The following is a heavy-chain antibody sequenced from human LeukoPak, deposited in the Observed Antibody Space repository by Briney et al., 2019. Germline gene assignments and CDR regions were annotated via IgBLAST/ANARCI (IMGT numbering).Heavy chain of an antibody. CDR1: GFIFSSYW. CDR3: ARARLSMDV. Sequence: GGSLRLFCAASGFIFSSYWMSWVRQAPGKGLEGGANIEQDGSEKNYVDSGKGRFTISRDNAKNSLSLQMNSLRAEDTAVYYCARARLSMDVWGQGTTVTVSS. V-gene: IGHV3-7*01. CDR2: IEQDGSEK. J-gene: IGHJ6*02.